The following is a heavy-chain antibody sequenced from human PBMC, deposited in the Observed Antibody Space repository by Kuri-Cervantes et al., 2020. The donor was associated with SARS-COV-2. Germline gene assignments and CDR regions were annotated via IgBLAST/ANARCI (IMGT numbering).Heavy chain of an antibody. CDR3: ARDRGEQWLVSHYYYYGMDV. Sequence: SVKVSCKASGGTFSSYAISWVRQAPGQGLEWMGGIIPIFGTANYAQKFQGRVTITADKSTSTAYMELNSLRSEDTAVYYCARDRGEQWLVSHYYYYGMDVWGQGTTVTVSS. J-gene: IGHJ6*02. CDR2: IIPIFGTA. CDR1: GGTFSSYA. D-gene: IGHD6-19*01. V-gene: IGHV1-69*06.